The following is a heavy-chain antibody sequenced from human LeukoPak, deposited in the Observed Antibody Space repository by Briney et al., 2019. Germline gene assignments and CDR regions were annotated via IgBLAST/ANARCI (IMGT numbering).Heavy chain of an antibody. CDR2: ISWNSGSI. CDR3: AKDIGAAGTSYYFDY. CDR1: GLTFDDYA. Sequence: GRSLRLSCAASGLTFDDYAMHWVRQAPGKGLEWVSGISWNSGSIGYADSVKGRFTISRDNAKNSLYLQMNSLRAEDMALYYCAKDIGAAGTSYYFDYWGQGTLVTVSS. D-gene: IGHD6-13*01. V-gene: IGHV3-9*03. J-gene: IGHJ4*02.